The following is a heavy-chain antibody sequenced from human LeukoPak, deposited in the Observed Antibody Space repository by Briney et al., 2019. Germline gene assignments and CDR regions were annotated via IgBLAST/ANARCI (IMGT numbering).Heavy chain of an antibody. D-gene: IGHD3-22*01. Sequence: ASVKVSCKTSGYTFTAYHVHWVRQAPGQGLEWMGIINPSGGSTSYAQKFQGRVTMTRDTSTSTVYMELSSLRSEDTAVYYCARAGSPYDSSGSYSGFDYWGQGTLVTVSS. CDR2: INPSGGST. CDR1: GYTFTAYH. J-gene: IGHJ4*02. V-gene: IGHV1-46*01. CDR3: ARAGSPYDSSGSYSGFDY.